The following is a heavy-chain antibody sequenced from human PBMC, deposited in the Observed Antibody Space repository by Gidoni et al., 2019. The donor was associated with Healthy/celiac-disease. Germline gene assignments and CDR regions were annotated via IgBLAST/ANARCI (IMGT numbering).Heavy chain of an antibody. CDR3: ARFQALVVTATLYDY. V-gene: IGHV3-7*01. CDR2: IKQDGSEK. CDR1: GFTFSSYW. D-gene: IGHD2-21*02. Sequence: EVQLVDSGGGLVQPGGSLRLSCAASGFTFSSYWMSVVRQAPGKGLEWVANIKQDGSEKYYVDSVKGRFTISRDNAKNSLYLQMNSLRAEDTAVYYCARFQALVVTATLYDYWGQGTLVTVSS. J-gene: IGHJ4*02.